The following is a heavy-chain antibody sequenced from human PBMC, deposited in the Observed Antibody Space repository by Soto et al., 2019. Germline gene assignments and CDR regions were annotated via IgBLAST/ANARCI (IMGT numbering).Heavy chain of an antibody. Sequence: EVQLVESGGGLVQPGGSLRLSCAASGFTFSSYWMHWVRQAPGKGLVWVSRINSDGSSTSYADSVKGRFTISRDNAKNPLYLQMNSLRAEDTAVYYCARVYSVGFGEPGGHDPWGQGTLVTVSS. D-gene: IGHD3-10*01. CDR3: ARVYSVGFGEPGGHDP. J-gene: IGHJ5*02. V-gene: IGHV3-74*01. CDR1: GFTFSSYW. CDR2: INSDGSST.